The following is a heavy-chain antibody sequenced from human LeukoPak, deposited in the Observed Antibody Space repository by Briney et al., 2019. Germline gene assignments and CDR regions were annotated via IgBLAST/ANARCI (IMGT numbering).Heavy chain of an antibody. D-gene: IGHD2-2*02. CDR3: ARSLLRIVVVPAAIGY. CDR2: INPNSGGT. CDR1: GYTFTGYY. J-gene: IGHJ4*02. Sequence: ASVKVSCKASGYTFTGYYMHWVRQAPGQGLEWMGWINPNSGGTNYAQKFQGRVTMTRDTSISTAYMELSRLRSDDTAAYYCARSLLRIVVVPAAIGYWGQGTLVTVSS. V-gene: IGHV1-2*02.